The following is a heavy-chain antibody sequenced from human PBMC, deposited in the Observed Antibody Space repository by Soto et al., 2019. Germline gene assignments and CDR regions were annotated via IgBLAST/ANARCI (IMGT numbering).Heavy chain of an antibody. D-gene: IGHD2-2*01. CDR3: ARDHIVVVPAASRYAFDI. CDR1: GFTFSSYW. CDR2: IKQDGSEK. V-gene: IGHV3-7*01. J-gene: IGHJ3*02. Sequence: PGGSLRLSCAASGFTFSSYWMSWVRQAPGKGLEWVANIKQDGSEKYYVDSVKGRFTISRDNAKNSLYLQMNSLRAEDTAVYYCARDHIVVVPAASRYAFDIWGQGTMVTVSS.